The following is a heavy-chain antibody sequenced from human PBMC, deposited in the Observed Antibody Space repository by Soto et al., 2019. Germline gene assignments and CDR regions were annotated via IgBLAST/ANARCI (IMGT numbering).Heavy chain of an antibody. J-gene: IGHJ3*02. V-gene: IGHV3-7*01. CDR3: ASLNIVATSDAFDI. CDR1: GFTFSSYW. CDR2: IKQDGSEK. Sequence: GSLRLSCASSGFTFSSYWMSWVRQATGKGLEWVANIKQDGSEKYYVDSVKGRFTISRDNAKNSLYLQMNSLRAEDTAVYYCASLNIVATSDAFDIWGQGTMVTVSS. D-gene: IGHD5-12*01.